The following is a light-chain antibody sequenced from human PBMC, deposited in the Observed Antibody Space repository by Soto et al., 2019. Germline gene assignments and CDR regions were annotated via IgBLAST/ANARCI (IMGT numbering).Light chain of an antibody. CDR1: QSVSNV. Sequence: EIVLTQSPATLSLSPGERATLSCRASQSVSNVLAWYQQKPGQAPRLLISDSSNRVTGIPARFSGSGSGTDFTLTISSLEPEDFAVYYCQQRFSSWTFGQGTKVEIK. CDR2: DSS. CDR3: QQRFSSWT. V-gene: IGKV3-11*01. J-gene: IGKJ1*01.